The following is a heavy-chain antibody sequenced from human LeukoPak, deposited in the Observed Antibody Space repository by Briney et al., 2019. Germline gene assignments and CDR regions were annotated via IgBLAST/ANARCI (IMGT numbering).Heavy chain of an antibody. CDR3: ARSGYSSSWDRGAFDI. V-gene: IGHV5-51*01. CDR2: IYPGDSDT. Sequence: GESLKIACKGSGYSFTSYWIGWVRQMPGKGLEWMGIIYPGDSDTRYSPSFQGQVTISADKSISTAYLQWSSLKASDTAMYYCARSGYSSSWDRGAFDIWGQGTMVTVSS. J-gene: IGHJ3*02. D-gene: IGHD6-13*01. CDR1: GYSFTSYW.